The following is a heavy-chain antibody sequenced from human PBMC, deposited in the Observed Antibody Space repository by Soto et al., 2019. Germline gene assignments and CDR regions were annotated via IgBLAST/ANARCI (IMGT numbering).Heavy chain of an antibody. Sequence: EVQLVESGGGLVQPGGSLRLSCAASGFTFTYYWMSWVRQAPGKGLEWVANIKQDGSEKYYVDSVKGRFTISRDNAKNSLSLQMNPLRADDTAMYYCAREVRSSAYVRGQGTLVTVSS. CDR2: IKQDGSEK. CDR1: GFTFTYYW. V-gene: IGHV3-7*01. J-gene: IGHJ4*02. CDR3: AREVRSSAYV. D-gene: IGHD5-12*01.